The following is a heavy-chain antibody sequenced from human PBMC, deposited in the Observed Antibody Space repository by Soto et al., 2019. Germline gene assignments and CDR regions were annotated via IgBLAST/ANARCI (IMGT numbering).Heavy chain of an antibody. CDR3: ARAPSYSGYDYDFDY. J-gene: IGHJ4*02. D-gene: IGHD5-12*01. CDR2: INSDGSST. CDR1: GFTFSSYW. V-gene: IGHV3-74*01. Sequence: GGSLRLSCAASGFTFSSYWMHWVRQAPGKGLVWVSRINSDGSSTGYADSVKGRFTISRDNAKNTLYLQMNSLRAEDTAVYYCARAPSYSGYDYDFDYWGQGTLVTVSS.